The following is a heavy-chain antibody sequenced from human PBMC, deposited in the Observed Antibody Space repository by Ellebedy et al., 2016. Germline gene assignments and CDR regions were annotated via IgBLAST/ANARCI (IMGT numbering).Heavy chain of an antibody. CDR2: ISGNRNNI. CDR1: GFRFSSYP. D-gene: IGHD5-18*01. J-gene: IGHJ3*01. V-gene: IGHV3-48*02. Sequence: GESLKISCAASGFRFSSYPMNWVRQAPGKRPERLAYISGNRNNIYYADSVKGRFTVSRDNAKTSLYLQMNSLRDEDTAIYYCARAMTIQLWFDAFDVWGQGTKVTVSS. CDR3: ARAMTIQLWFDAFDV.